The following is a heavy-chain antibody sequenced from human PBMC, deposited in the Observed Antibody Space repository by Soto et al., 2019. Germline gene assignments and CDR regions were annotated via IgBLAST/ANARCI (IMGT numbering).Heavy chain of an antibody. Sequence: GGSLRLSCAASGFTFSSYAMRWVRQAPGKGRVWVSRINGDGSDIKYADSVKGRFTISRDNAKNTVYLQMNSLRADDTAVYYYERDENTGDWFDAGGEGALVTVS. CDR2: INGDGSDI. J-gene: IGHJ5*02. CDR1: GFTFSSYA. D-gene: IGHD2-21*01. V-gene: IGHV3-74*03. CDR3: ERDENTGDWFDA.